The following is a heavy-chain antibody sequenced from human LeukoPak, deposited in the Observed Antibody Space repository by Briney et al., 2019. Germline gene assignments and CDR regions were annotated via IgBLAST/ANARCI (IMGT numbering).Heavy chain of an antibody. Sequence: ASMKVSCKVSGYTLTELSMHWVRQAPGKGLEWMGRFDPEDGETIYAQKFQGRVTMTADTSTDTAYMELSSLRSEDTAVYYCATEGFGTHNWNYNDYWGQGTLVTVSS. D-gene: IGHD1-20*01. CDR1: GYTLTELS. CDR2: FDPEDGET. CDR3: ATEGFGTHNWNYNDY. V-gene: IGHV1-24*01. J-gene: IGHJ4*02.